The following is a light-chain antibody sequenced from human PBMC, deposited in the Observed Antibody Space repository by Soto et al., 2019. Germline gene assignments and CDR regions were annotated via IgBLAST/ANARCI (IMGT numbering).Light chain of an antibody. Sequence: ETVMTQSPATLSVSPGERATLSCRASQSISSNLAWFQQKPGQAPRLLIYDASTMATGFPARFSGSGSGTEFTLTISSLQSEDFAVYYCQQYNNWPRTFGQGTKVDNK. V-gene: IGKV3-15*01. CDR3: QQYNNWPRT. CDR1: QSISSN. J-gene: IGKJ1*01. CDR2: DAS.